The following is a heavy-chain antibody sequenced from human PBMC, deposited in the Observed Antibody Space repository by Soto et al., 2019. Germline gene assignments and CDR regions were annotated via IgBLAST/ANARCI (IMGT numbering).Heavy chain of an antibody. CDR2: IIPIFGTA. CDR1: GGTFSSYA. CDR3: ARGDIVLMVYAIPQNYYYYGMDV. D-gene: IGHD2-8*01. J-gene: IGHJ6*02. Sequence: SVKVSCKASGGTFSSYAISWVRQAPGQGLEWMGGIIPIFGTANYAQKFQGRVTITADESTSTAYMELSSLRSEDTAVYYCARGDIVLMVYAIPQNYYYYGMDVWGQGTTVTV. V-gene: IGHV1-69*13.